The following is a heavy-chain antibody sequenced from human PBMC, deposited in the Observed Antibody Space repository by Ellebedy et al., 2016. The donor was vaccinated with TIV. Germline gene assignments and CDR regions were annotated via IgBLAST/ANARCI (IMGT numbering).Heavy chain of an antibody. V-gene: IGHV3-66*01. CDR1: GFTVSDSY. Sequence: GESLKISCAASGFTVSDSYMSWVRQAPGKGLEWLSVIYSGGITYYADSVKGRFTVYRDNSKNTLYLQINSLKAEDTAVYYCSRDPYQHIGYWGQGTLVTVSS. CDR3: SRDPYQHIGY. CDR2: IYSGGIT. D-gene: IGHD2-2*01. J-gene: IGHJ4*02.